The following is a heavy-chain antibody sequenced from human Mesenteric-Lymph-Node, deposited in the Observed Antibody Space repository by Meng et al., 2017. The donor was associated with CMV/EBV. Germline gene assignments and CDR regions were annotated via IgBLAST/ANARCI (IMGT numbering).Heavy chain of an antibody. V-gene: IGHV3-30*04. CDR1: GFTFSDYA. Sequence: GESLKISCAASGFTFSDYAVHWVRQAPGKGLEWVTVISYDGNNQYYADSVKGRFTISRDNSRNTLYLQMNSLRAEDTAVYYCARDLLTWLRKPYYFDYWGQGTLVTVSS. J-gene: IGHJ4*02. CDR2: ISYDGNNQ. CDR3: ARDLLTWLRKPYYFDY. D-gene: IGHD5-12*01.